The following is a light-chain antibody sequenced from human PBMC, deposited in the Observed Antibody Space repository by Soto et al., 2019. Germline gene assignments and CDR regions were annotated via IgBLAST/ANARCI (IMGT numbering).Light chain of an antibody. CDR3: QTWGTGPWV. V-gene: IGLV4-69*02. CDR1: SGHNSYA. J-gene: IGLJ3*02. CDR2: INNDGSH. Sequence: QLVLTQSPSASASLGASVKLTCTLSSGHNSYAIAWHQQQPEKGPRYVMKINNDGSHSKGDGIPDRFSGSSSGAERYLTISSLQSEDEADYYCQTWGTGPWVFGGGTKLTVL.